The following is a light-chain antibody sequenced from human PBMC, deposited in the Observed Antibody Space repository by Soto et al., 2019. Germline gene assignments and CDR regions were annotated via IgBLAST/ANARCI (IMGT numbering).Light chain of an antibody. CDR2: DAS. CDR1: RSVTSRY. Sequence: ESVLTQSPDTLSLSPGERATLSCRASRSVTSRYLAWYQQKPGQAPRLLIYDASSRATGIPDRFSGSGSGTDFTLTISRLEPEDFAVYYCQQHGDSLWTFGQGTKVEFK. CDR3: QQHGDSLWT. J-gene: IGKJ1*01. V-gene: IGKV3-20*01.